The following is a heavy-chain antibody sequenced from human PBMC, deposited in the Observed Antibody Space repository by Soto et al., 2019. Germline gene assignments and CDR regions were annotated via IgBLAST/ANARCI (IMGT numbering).Heavy chain of an antibody. Sequence: SETLSLTCTLSGASITSSGYYWSWIRLHPGEGLEWIGYIYYRGTTYYNPSLKSPVTISTDTSKKEFSLALTSVTAADTAVYYCARATESHYFDYWGRGILVTVSS. CDR1: GASITSSGYY. CDR3: ARATESHYFDY. V-gene: IGHV4-31*01. CDR2: IYYRGTT. J-gene: IGHJ4*02.